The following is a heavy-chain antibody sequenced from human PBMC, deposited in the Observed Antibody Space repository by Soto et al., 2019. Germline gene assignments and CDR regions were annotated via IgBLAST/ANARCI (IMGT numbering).Heavy chain of an antibody. CDR1: GFTFSSYG. CDR3: AKDKLSGSYYNYYYYGMDV. J-gene: IGHJ6*02. V-gene: IGHV3-30*18. D-gene: IGHD3-10*01. Sequence: QPGGSLRLSCAASGFTFSSYGMHWVRQAPGKGLEWVAVISYDGSNKYYADSVKGRFTISRDNSKNTLYLQMNSLRAEDTAVYYCAKDKLSGSYYNYYYYGMDVWGQGTTVTVSS. CDR2: ISYDGSNK.